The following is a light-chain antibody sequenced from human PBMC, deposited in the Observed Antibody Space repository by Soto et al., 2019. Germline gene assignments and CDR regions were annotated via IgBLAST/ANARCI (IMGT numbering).Light chain of an antibody. J-gene: IGLJ2*01. Sequence: QPVLTQSPSASASLGASVKLTCTLSSGHSSYAIAWHQQQPEKGPRYLMKLDSDGRHPQGDAIPDGFSGSSSEDEADRTIPGRHSGYEGDYSCQTWGTGIPVVFGRGTQLTV. CDR1: SGHSSYA. CDR2: LDSDGRH. CDR3: QTWGTGIPVV. V-gene: IGLV4-69*01.